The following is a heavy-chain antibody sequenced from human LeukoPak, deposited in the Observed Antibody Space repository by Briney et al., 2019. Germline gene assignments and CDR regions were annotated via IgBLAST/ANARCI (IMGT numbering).Heavy chain of an antibody. CDR1: GYSFASYW. Sequence: GDSRKISCKGSGYSFASYWIAWVRQMPGKGLEWMGSIYPGNSDITYSPSFQGQVTISADKSVSTAYLHWSSLKASDTAIYYCARHLSSISSCPNYWGQGTLVTVSS. V-gene: IGHV5-51*01. CDR2: IYPGNSDI. CDR3: ARHLSSISSCPNY. J-gene: IGHJ4*02. D-gene: IGHD2-2*01.